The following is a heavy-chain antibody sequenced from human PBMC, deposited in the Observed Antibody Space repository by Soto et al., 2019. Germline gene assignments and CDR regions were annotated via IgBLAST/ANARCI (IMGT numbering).Heavy chain of an antibody. J-gene: IGHJ3*02. CDR3: ARERLLWFGDI. V-gene: IGHV1-3*01. D-gene: IGHD3-10*01. CDR2: INAGNGNT. Sequence: QVQLVQSGAEVKKPGASVKVSCKASGYTFNSYAMHWVRQAPGQRLEWMGWINAGNGNTKYSQKFQGRVTLTRDTSPSTAYMELSSLRSDDTAVYYCARERLLWFGDIWGQGTMVTVSS. CDR1: GYTFNSYA.